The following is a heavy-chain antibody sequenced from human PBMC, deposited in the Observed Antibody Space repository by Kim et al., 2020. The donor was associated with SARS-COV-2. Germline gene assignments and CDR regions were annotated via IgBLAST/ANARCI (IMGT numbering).Heavy chain of an antibody. CDR3: TRENYFGLDV. J-gene: IGHJ6*02. CDR2: SI. V-gene: IGHV3-74*01. Sequence: SITYADSVKGRFTISRDNAKKTLYLQTNGLRVEDTAVYYCTRENYFGLDVWGQGTTVTVSS.